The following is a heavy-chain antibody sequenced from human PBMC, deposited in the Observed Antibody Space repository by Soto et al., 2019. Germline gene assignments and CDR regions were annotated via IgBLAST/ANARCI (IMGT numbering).Heavy chain of an antibody. CDR1: GYTFTDYY. J-gene: IGHJ3*02. CDR3: TRARWAGTSDAFDI. Sequence: QVQLVQSGPEVKKFGASVKVSCKASGYTFTDYYLHWVRQAPGQGLECLGWINPNTGGTDSAQRFQGGVTMTRDTSIRIAYMELSRRPSDDTAMYYCTRARWAGTSDAFDIWGQGKMVTVS. V-gene: IGHV1-2*02. D-gene: IGHD6-19*01. CDR2: INPNTGGT.